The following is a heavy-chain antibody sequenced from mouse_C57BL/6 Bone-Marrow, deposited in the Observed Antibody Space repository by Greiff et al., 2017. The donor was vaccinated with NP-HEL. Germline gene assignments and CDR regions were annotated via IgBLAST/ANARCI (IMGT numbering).Heavy chain of an antibody. J-gene: IGHJ2*01. CDR2: IDPNSGST. Sequence: QVQLQQPGAELVKPGASVKLSCKASGYTFTNYWMHWVKQRPGRGLEWIGMIDPNSGSTKYNEKFKSKAALTVDKPSSTAYMQLSSLTSEDSAVSYGASAYYGSGNFDHWGQGTTLTVSS. V-gene: IGHV1-72*01. CDR3: ASAYYGSGNFDH. D-gene: IGHD1-1*02. CDR1: GYTFTNYW.